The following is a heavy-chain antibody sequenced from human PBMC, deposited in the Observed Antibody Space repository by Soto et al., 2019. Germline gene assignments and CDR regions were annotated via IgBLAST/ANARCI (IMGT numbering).Heavy chain of an antibody. CDR1: GGSFSGYY. Sequence: SETLSLTCAVYGGSFSGYYWSWIRQPPGKGLEWIGEINHSGSTNYNPSLKSRVTISVDTSKNQFSLKLSSVTAADTAVYYCARGPSIDYGDYSGSNDYWGQGTLVTVSS. D-gene: IGHD4-17*01. CDR3: ARGPSIDYGDYSGSNDY. CDR2: INHSGST. J-gene: IGHJ4*02. V-gene: IGHV4-34*01.